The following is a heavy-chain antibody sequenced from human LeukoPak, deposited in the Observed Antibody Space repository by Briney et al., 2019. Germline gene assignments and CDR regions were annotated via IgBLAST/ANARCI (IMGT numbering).Heavy chain of an antibody. CDR3: ARPALYLHGDFPRV. CDR1: GFIFSNTE. Sequence: GGSLRLSCTVSGFIFSNTEMNWVRQAPGKGLEWVSFISSSGGVTNYADSVKGRFTTSRDNAKKSLYLQMNSLTAEDTAVYYCARPALYLHGDFPRVWGRGTTVIVSS. D-gene: IGHD4-17*01. V-gene: IGHV3-48*03. CDR2: ISSSGGVT. J-gene: IGHJ6*04.